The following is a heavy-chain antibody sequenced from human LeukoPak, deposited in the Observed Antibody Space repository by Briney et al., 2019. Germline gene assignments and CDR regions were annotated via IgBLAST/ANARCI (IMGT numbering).Heavy chain of an antibody. CDR3: ARSPTTVVDMYFDY. D-gene: IGHD4-23*01. CDR1: GFTFSSYA. V-gene: IGHV3-30-3*01. CDR2: ISYDGSNK. J-gene: IGHJ4*02. Sequence: GRSLRLSCAASGFTFSSYAMHWVRQAPGKGLEWVAVISYDGSNKYYADSVKGRFTISRDNSKNTLYLQMNSLRGEDTAVYYCARSPTTVVDMYFDYWGQGTLVTVSS.